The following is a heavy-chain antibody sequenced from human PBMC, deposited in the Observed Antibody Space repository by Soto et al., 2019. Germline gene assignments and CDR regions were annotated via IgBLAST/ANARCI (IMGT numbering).Heavy chain of an antibody. V-gene: IGHV5-51*01. Sequence: PGESLKISCKGSGYSFTSYWIGWVRQMPGKGLEWMGIIYPGDSDTRYSPSFQGQVTIPADKSISTAYLQGSSLKASDTAMYYCARHNIGSGWYGGASTGPLKVYYYGMDVWGQGTTVTVSS. CDR3: ARHNIGSGWYGGASTGPLKVYYYGMDV. J-gene: IGHJ6*02. D-gene: IGHD6-19*01. CDR2: IYPGDSDT. CDR1: GYSFTSYW.